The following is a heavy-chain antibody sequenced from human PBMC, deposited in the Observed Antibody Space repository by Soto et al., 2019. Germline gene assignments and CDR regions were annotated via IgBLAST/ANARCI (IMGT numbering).Heavy chain of an antibody. CDR2: INHSGST. Sequence: ETLSLTCAVYGGSFSGYYWSWIRQPPGKGLEWIGEINHSGSTNYNPSLKSRVTISVDTSKNQVSLKLSSVTAADTAVYYCARGGRITIFGVARYAFDIWGQGTMVTVSS. J-gene: IGHJ3*02. D-gene: IGHD3-3*01. CDR3: ARGGRITIFGVARYAFDI. V-gene: IGHV4-34*01. CDR1: GGSFSGYY.